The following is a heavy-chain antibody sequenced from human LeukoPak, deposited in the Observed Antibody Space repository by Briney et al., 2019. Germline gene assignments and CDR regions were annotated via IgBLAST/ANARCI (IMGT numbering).Heavy chain of an antibody. CDR3: AGDLTMVRGVNDY. D-gene: IGHD3-10*01. CDR1: GFTLSSYA. CDR2: ISYDGSNK. V-gene: IGHV3-30-3*01. Sequence: GGSLRLSCAASGFTLSSYAMHWVRQAPGKGLEWVAVISYDGSNKYYADSVKGRFTISRDNSKNTLYLQMNSLRAEDTAVYYCAGDLTMVRGVNDYWGQGTLVTVSS. J-gene: IGHJ4*02.